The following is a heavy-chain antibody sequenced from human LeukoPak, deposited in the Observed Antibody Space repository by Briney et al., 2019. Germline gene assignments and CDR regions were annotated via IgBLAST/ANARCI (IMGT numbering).Heavy chain of an antibody. CDR3: ARVPGYCSGGSCYSYYFDY. CDR2: IRYDGSNK. J-gene: IGHJ4*02. Sequence: GGSLRLSCAASGFTFSSYGMHWVRQAPGKGLEWVAFIRYDGSNKYYADSVKGRFTISRDNAKNSLYLQMNSLEAEDTAVYYCARVPGYCSGGSCYSYYFDYWGQGTLVTVSS. V-gene: IGHV3-30*02. CDR1: GFTFSSYG. D-gene: IGHD2-15*01.